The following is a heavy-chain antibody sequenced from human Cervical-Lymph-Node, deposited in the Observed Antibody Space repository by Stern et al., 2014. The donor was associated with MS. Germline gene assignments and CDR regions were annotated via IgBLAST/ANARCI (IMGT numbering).Heavy chain of an antibody. CDR2: ISHDGTNK. Sequence: VQLVESGGGVVQPGTSLRLSCAASGFTFSVYALYWVRQAPGKGLEWVAVISHDGTNKYYADSMKGRFTISRDNSKNTLYLQMNSLRTEETAVYYCASRYDYGDYIYWGQGTLVTVSA. J-gene: IGHJ4*02. CDR3: ASRYDYGDYIY. D-gene: IGHD4-17*01. V-gene: IGHV3-30-3*01. CDR1: GFTFSVYA.